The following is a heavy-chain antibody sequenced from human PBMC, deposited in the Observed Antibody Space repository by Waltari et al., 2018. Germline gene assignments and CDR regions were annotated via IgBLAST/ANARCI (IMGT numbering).Heavy chain of an antibody. J-gene: IGHJ4*02. CDR1: GYALSELS. CDR3: ATSNSGGRRGFDY. Sequence: QVQLEQSGAEVKKPGASMKVSCKVSGYALSELSMHWVRQAPGEGLEWMGGFNPEDGEIIYAQKFRGRVTMTEDTSTETVYMDLSSLRSEETAVYYCATSNSGGRRGFDYWGQGTLVTVSS. D-gene: IGHD2-15*01. V-gene: IGHV1-24*01. CDR2: FNPEDGEI.